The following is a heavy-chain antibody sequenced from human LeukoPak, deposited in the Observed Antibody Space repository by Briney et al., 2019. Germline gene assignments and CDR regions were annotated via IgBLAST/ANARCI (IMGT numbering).Heavy chain of an antibody. D-gene: IGHD5-18*01. CDR3: ARLITDTAMEFSPFDI. Sequence: NAGESLKISCKGSGYSFTSYWIGWVRQMPGKGLEWMGIIYPGDSDTRYSPSFQGQVTISADKSISTAYLQWSSLKASDTAMYYCARLITDTAMEFSPFDIWGQGTMVTVSS. J-gene: IGHJ3*02. V-gene: IGHV5-51*01. CDR2: IYPGDSDT. CDR1: GYSFTSYW.